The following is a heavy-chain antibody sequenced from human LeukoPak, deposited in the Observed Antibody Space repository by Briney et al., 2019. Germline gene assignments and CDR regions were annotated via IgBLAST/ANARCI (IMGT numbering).Heavy chain of an antibody. Sequence: PGRSLRLSCAASGFTFSSYAMHWVRQAPGKGLEWVAVISYDGSNKYYADSVKGRFTISRDNSKNTLYLQMNSLRAEDTAVYYCARVPQAPAVRGVFDYWGQGTLVTVSS. CDR2: ISYDGSNK. CDR3: ARVPQAPAVRGVFDY. CDR1: GFTFSSYA. J-gene: IGHJ4*02. D-gene: IGHD3-10*01. V-gene: IGHV3-30-3*01.